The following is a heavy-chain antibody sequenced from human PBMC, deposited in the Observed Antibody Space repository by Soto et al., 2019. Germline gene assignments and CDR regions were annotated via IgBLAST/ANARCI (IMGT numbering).Heavy chain of an antibody. D-gene: IGHD2-2*01. CDR3: AREVVVVPAAQRAYYYYGMDV. V-gene: IGHV3-30-3*01. CDR2: ISYDGSNK. Sequence: RGSLRLSCAASGFTFSSYAMHWVRQAPGKGLEWVAVISYDGSNKYYADSVKGRFTISRDNSKNTLYLQMNSLRAEDTAVYYCAREVVVVPAAQRAYYYYGMDVWGQGTTVTVSS. J-gene: IGHJ6*02. CDR1: GFTFSSYA.